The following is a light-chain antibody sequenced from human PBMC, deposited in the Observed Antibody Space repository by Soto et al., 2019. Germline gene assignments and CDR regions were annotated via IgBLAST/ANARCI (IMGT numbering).Light chain of an antibody. CDR1: QSVSSNY. Sequence: EVVWMQPAGTPTLYKGETATLSCRPSQSVSSNYLAWYQQKPGQAPRLLIYGASSRATGIPDRFSGSGSGTDFTLTISRLEPEDFAVYHCQQYGSSPITFGQGTKVDIK. CDR2: GAS. CDR3: QQYGSSPIT. V-gene: IGKV3-20*01. J-gene: IGKJ1*01.